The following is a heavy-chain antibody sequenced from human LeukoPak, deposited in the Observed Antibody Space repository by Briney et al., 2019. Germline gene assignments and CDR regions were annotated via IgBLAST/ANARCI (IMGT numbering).Heavy chain of an antibody. V-gene: IGHV3-66*02. J-gene: IGHJ4*02. Sequence: PGGSXRLSCAASGFTVSSNYMSWVRQAPGKGLEWVSVIYSGGSTYYSDSVKGRFTISRDNSKNTLYLQMNSLRAEDTAVYYCAREMITFGGVKYYFDYWGQGTLVTVSS. D-gene: IGHD3-16*01. CDR3: AREMITFGGVKYYFDY. CDR1: GFTVSSNY. CDR2: IYSGGST.